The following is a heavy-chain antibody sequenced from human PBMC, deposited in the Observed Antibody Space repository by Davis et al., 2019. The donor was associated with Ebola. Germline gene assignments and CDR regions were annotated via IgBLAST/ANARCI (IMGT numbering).Heavy chain of an antibody. Sequence: GESLKISCAASGFTFSSYGMHWVRQAPGKGLEWVAVISYDGSNKYYADSVKGRFTISRDNSKNTLYLQMNSLRAEDTAVYYCAKDPGYGDSGDLYYYYYGMDVWGQGTTVTVSS. D-gene: IGHD4-17*01. CDR2: ISYDGSNK. CDR3: AKDPGYGDSGDLYYYYYGMDV. J-gene: IGHJ6*02. V-gene: IGHV3-30*18. CDR1: GFTFSSYG.